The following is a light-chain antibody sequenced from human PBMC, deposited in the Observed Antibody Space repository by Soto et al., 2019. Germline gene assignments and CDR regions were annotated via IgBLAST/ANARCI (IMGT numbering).Light chain of an antibody. CDR3: QSYGVFWT. CDR1: QSVSSKF. V-gene: IGKV3-20*01. J-gene: IGKJ1*01. Sequence: EVVLTQSPGTLSLSPGERATLSCRASQSVSSKFLVWYQQKPGQAPRLLIYGASSRATDIPDRFSGSGSGTDFTLTITRLEPDDFAVYYCQSYGVFWTFGQGTKVDIK. CDR2: GAS.